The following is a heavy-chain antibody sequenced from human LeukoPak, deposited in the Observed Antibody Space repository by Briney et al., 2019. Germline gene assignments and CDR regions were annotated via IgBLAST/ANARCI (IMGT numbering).Heavy chain of an antibody. CDR1: GGSFSSYA. CDR2: IIPIFGTA. CDR3: ASNPIGYSSTWYLDY. D-gene: IGHD6-13*01. Sequence: SVNVSCQASGGSFSSYALSGVRQAPGQGLEWVGRIIPIFGTANYAQTFQGRVTITTDESTSPAYIELSSLRSEDAAVYYCASNPIGYSSTWYLDYWGQGTLVTVSS. J-gene: IGHJ4*02. V-gene: IGHV1-69*05.